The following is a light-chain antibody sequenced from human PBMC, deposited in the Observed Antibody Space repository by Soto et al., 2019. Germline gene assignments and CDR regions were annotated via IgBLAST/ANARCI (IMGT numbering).Light chain of an antibody. V-gene: IGKV3-20*01. CDR3: QQYFKSPWT. J-gene: IGKJ1*01. Sequence: EIVLTQSPATLSLSPGERATLSCRASQSVSSYLAWYQQKPGQVPRLLIYGASSRAIGIPDRFSGSGSGTDFALTISRLEPEDFAVYYCQQYFKSPWTFGQGTKVDIK. CDR1: QSVSSY. CDR2: GAS.